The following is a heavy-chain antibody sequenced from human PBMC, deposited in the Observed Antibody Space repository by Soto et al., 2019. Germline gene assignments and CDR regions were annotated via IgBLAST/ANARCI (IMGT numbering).Heavy chain of an antibody. J-gene: IGHJ3*02. CDR1: GGSISSSSYY. V-gene: IGHV4-39*01. Sequence: LSLTCTVSGGSISSSSYYWGWIRQPPGKGLEWIGSIYYSGSTYYNPSLKSRVTISVDTSKNQFSLKLSSVTAADTAVYYCARTVDYGDETGAFDIWGQGTMVTVS. CDR3: ARTVDYGDETGAFDI. D-gene: IGHD4-17*01. CDR2: IYYSGST.